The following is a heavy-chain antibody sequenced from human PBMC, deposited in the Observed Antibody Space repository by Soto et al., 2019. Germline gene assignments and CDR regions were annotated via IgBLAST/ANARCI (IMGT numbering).Heavy chain of an antibody. J-gene: IGHJ4*02. CDR1: GFTFSDYY. CDR2: ISSSGTTI. D-gene: IGHD1-26*01. V-gene: IGHV3-11*01. CDR3: ARGSSGDYRTKGYFEH. Sequence: GGSLRLSCAASGFTFSDYYMSWIRQAPGKGLEWVSYISSSGTTIYYADSVKGRFTISRDNAKNSLYLQMNSPGAEDTAVYYCARGSSGDYRTKGYFEHWGQGTLVTVSS.